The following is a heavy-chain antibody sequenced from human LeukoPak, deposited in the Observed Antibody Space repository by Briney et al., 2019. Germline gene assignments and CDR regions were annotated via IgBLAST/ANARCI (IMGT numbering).Heavy chain of an antibody. V-gene: IGHV3-13*01. CDR2: IGTAGDT. J-gene: IGHJ6*02. CDR1: GFTFSNYD. Sequence: GGSLRLSCAASGFTFSNYDMHWVRQATGKGLERVSAIGTAGDTYYPGSVKGRFTISRENAKNSLYLQMHSLRAGDTAVYYCARGPATVTASYYYYGMDVWGQGTTVTVSS. CDR3: ARGPATVTASYYYYGMDV. D-gene: IGHD4-17*01.